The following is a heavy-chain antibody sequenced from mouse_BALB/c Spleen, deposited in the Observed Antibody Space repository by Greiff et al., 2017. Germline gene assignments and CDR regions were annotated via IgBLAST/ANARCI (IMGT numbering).Heavy chain of an antibody. J-gene: IGHJ1*01. D-gene: IGHD2-4*01. CDR1: GYSFTDYN. CDR3: ARRGSSTMITTRPLWYFDV. Sequence: VQLKQSGPELVKPGASVKVSCKASGYSFTDYNMYWVKQSHGKSLEWIGYIDPYNGGTSYNQKFKGKATLTVDKSSSTAFMHLNSLTSEDSAVYYCARRGSSTMITTRPLWYFDVWGAGTTVTVSS. V-gene: IGHV1S135*01. CDR2: IDPYNGGT.